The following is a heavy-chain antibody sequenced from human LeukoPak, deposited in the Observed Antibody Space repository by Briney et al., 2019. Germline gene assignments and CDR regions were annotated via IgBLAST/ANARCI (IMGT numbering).Heavy chain of an antibody. V-gene: IGHV4-4*02. J-gene: IGHJ4*02. CDR3: ARDVHVEMATIRGSFDY. Sequence: SETLSLTCDVSGGSISSSNWWIWVRQSPGKGLEWIGEMYHGGRTSYHPSLKSRVTISVDKSKNQFSLKLTSATAADTAVYYCARDVHVEMATIRGSFDYWGQGTLVTVSS. CDR1: GGSISSSNW. D-gene: IGHD5-24*01. CDR2: MYHGGRT.